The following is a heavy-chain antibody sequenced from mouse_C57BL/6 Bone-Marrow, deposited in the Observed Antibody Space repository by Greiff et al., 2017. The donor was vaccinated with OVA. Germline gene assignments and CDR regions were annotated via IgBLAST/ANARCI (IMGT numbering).Heavy chain of an antibody. J-gene: IGHJ2*01. V-gene: IGHV1-61*01. CDR1: GYTFTSYW. D-gene: IGHD1-1*01. CDR3: ASHYGSSSYFDY. CDR2: IYPSDSET. Sequence: QVQLQQPGAELVRPGSSVKLSCKASGYTFTSYWMDWVKQRPGQGLEWIGNIYPSDSETHYNQKFKDKATLTVDKSSSTAYMQLSSLTSEVSAVYYCASHYGSSSYFDYWGQGTTLTVSS.